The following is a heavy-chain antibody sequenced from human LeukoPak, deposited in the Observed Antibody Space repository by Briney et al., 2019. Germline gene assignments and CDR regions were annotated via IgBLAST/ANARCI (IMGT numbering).Heavy chain of an antibody. CDR2: ISSSGSTI. J-gene: IGHJ4*02. D-gene: IGHD2-21*02. Sequence: GGSLRLSCAASGFTSSSYEMNWVRQAPGKGLEWVSYISSSGSTIYYADSVKGRFTISRDNAKNSLYLQMNSLRAEDTAVYYCARRGTGDYYFDYWGQGTLVTVSS. V-gene: IGHV3-48*03. CDR3: ARRGTGDYYFDY. CDR1: GFTSSSYE.